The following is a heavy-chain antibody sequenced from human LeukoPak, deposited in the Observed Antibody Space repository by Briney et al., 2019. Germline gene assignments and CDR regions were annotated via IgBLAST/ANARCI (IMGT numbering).Heavy chain of an antibody. V-gene: IGHV3-7*01. CDR1: GFSFSNYW. CDR2: IKHDGGEK. J-gene: IGHJ3*02. CDR3: ARDERQWELGAFDI. Sequence: PGESLRLSYAASGFSFSNYWMSWVRQAPGKGLEWVANIKHDGGEKYHVDSVKGRFTISRDNAKKLLHLQMNSLRAEDTAVYYCARDERQWELGAFDIWGQGTTVTVSS. D-gene: IGHD1-26*01.